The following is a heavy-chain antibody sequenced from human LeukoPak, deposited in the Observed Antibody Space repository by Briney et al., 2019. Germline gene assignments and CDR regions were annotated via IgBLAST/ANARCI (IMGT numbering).Heavy chain of an antibody. CDR1: GFTVSSNS. Sequence: GGSLRLSGTVSGFTVSSNSMSWVRQGPGKGLEWGSFIYSDNTHYSDSVKGRFPISRHNAKNSLYLQMNSLRAEDTAVYYCARAPPGYRGAFDIWGQGTMVTVSS. D-gene: IGHD1-1*01. CDR2: IYSDNT. J-gene: IGHJ3*02. V-gene: IGHV3-53*01. CDR3: ARAPPGYRGAFDI.